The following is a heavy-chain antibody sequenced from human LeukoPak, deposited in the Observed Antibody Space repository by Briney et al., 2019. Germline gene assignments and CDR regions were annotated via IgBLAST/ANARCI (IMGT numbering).Heavy chain of an antibody. D-gene: IGHD6-13*01. Sequence: GGSLRLSCAASGFTFSSYAMSWVRQAPGKGLEWVSSISSSSSYIYYADSVKGRFTISRDNVKNSLYLQMNSLRAEDTAVYYCARDQGQEPTSAAGAFDYWGQGTLVTVSS. J-gene: IGHJ4*02. CDR2: ISSSSSYI. CDR3: ARDQGQEPTSAAGAFDY. V-gene: IGHV3-21*01. CDR1: GFTFSSYA.